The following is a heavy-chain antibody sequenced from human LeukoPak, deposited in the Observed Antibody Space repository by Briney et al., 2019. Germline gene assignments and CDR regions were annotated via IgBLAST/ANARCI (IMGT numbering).Heavy chain of an antibody. CDR2: IYYSGST. D-gene: IGHD4-17*01. V-gene: IGHV4-59*12. CDR1: GGSISGYY. Sequence: SETLSLTCTVSGGSISGYYWSWIRQPPGKGLEWIGYIYYSGSTNYNPALKSRVTISVDTSKNQFSLKLSSVTAADTAVYYCARVLSHRDNAGDYGYYFDYWGQGTLVTVSS. CDR3: ARVLSHRDNAGDYGYYFDY. J-gene: IGHJ4*02.